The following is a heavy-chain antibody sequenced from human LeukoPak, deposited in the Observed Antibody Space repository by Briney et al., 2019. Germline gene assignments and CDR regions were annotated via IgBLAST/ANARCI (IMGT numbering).Heavy chain of an antibody. J-gene: IGHJ4*02. CDR3: ARSNQADDY. CDR2: INPGGGSI. D-gene: IGHD1-14*01. CDR1: GFTFSSYW. V-gene: IGHV3-74*01. Sequence: TGGSLRLSCAASGFTFSSYWMHWVRQAPGKGLVWVARINPGGGSITYADSVKGRFTISRDNAKNTLYLQMDSLRAEDTGVYYCARSNQADDYWGQGTLVTVSS.